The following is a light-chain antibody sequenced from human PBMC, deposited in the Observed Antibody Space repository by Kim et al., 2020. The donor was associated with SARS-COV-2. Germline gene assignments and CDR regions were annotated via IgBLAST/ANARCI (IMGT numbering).Light chain of an antibody. Sequence: VSPGQTANITCSGDKLGDRYANWYRQKPGQSPVVVIYQDGHRPSGIPERFSGSSSGNTATLTISGTQAMDEADYYCQAWDSSVVVFGGGTQLTVL. CDR1: KLGDRY. CDR2: QDG. V-gene: IGLV3-1*01. CDR3: QAWDSSVVV. J-gene: IGLJ2*01.